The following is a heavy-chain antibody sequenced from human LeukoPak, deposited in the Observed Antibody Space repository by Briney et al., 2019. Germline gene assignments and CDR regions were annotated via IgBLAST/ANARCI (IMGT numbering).Heavy chain of an antibody. CDR2: INHSGST. D-gene: IGHD6-13*01. CDR3: AREAYSSSWGYGMDV. J-gene: IGHJ6*04. V-gene: IGHV4-34*01. CDR1: GGSFSGYY. Sequence: SETLSLTCAVYGGSFSGYYWSWIRQPPGKGLEWIGEINHSGSTNYDPSLKSRDTISVDTSKNQFSLKLSSVTAADTAVYYCAREAYSSSWGYGMDVWGKGTTVTVSS.